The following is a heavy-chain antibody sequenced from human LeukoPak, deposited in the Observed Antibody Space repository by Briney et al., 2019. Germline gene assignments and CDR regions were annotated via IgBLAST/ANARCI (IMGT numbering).Heavy chain of an antibody. CDR3: ARLLGVLRYFHWLLVPYYFDH. CDR2: IYYSGST. D-gene: IGHD3-9*01. CDR1: GGSISSYY. Sequence: SETLSLTCTVSGGSISSYYWSWIRQPPGKGLEWIGSIYYSGSTYYNPSLKSRVTISVDTSKNQFSLKLSSVTAADTAGYYCARLLGVLRYFHWLLVPYYFDHWGQGTLVTVSS. J-gene: IGHJ4*02. V-gene: IGHV4-39*01.